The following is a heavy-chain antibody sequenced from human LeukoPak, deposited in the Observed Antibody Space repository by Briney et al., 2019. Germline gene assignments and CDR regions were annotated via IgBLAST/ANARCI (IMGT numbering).Heavy chain of an antibody. CDR2: ISAYNGNT. Sequence: GASVKVSCKASGGTFSSYAISWVRQAPGQGLEWMGWISAYNGNTNYAQKLQGRVTMTTDTSTSTAYMELRSLRSDDTAVYYCARDYWGGSVLRFLEWSYNWFDPWGQGTLVTVSS. V-gene: IGHV1-18*01. D-gene: IGHD3-3*01. J-gene: IGHJ5*02. CDR1: GGTFSSYA. CDR3: ARDYWGGSVLRFLEWSYNWFDP.